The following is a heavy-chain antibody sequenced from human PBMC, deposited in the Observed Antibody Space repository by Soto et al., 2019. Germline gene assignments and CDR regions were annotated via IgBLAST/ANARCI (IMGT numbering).Heavy chain of an antibody. V-gene: IGHV4-39*01. J-gene: IGHJ4*02. CDR1: GGSISGSSYY. Sequence: SETLSLTCTVSGGSISGSSYYWGWIRQPPGKGLECIGSVHYSGSTDYNPSLKSRVTISVDTSKNQFSLKLTSVTVADTAVYFCASFSGATYGDYGGGINYWGQGTLVTAPQ. CDR3: ASFSGATYGDYGGGINY. CDR2: VHYSGST. D-gene: IGHD4-17*01.